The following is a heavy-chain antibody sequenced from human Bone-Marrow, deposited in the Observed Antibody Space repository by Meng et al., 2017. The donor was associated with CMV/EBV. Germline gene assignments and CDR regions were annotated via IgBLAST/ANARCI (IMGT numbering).Heavy chain of an antibody. V-gene: IGHV4-59*01. D-gene: IGHD2-8*01. J-gene: IGHJ5*02. CDR1: GDSITIFY. Sequence: SETLSLTCTVPGDSITIFYWNWIRQPPGKGLEWIGNAFHTGSTNYNPSLKNRVTISMDTSKNQLSLKLNSLSAADTAVYFCARGRSCLNGVCYEDHNYFGPWGQGTLVTVSS. CDR3: ARGRSCLNGVCYEDHNYFGP. CDR2: AFHTGST.